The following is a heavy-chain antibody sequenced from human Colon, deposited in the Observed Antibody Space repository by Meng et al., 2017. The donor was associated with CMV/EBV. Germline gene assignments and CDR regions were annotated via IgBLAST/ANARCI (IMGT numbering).Heavy chain of an antibody. CDR1: GFAFSSYA. V-gene: IGHV3-47*02. CDR3: AKVWGGRYCSSTSCRYGVDY. D-gene: IGHD2-2*01. Sequence: GGSLRLSCAASGFAFSSYALHWVRRAPGKGLERVSAIGTGGDTYYADSVMGRFTISRDNSKNTLYLQMNSLRAEDTAVYYCAKVWGGRYCSSTSCRYGVDYWGQGTLVTVSS. CDR2: IGTGGDT. J-gene: IGHJ4*02.